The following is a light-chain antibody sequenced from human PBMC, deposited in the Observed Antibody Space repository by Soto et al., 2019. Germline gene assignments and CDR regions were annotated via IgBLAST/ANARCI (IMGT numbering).Light chain of an antibody. J-gene: IGLJ3*02. V-gene: IGLV1-51*02. Sequence: QSVLTQPPSVSAAPGQTVTISCSGSSSNIGSNYVSWYQQLPGTAPKLLIYENDKRPSGIPDRFSGSKSGTSATLGITGLQTGDEADYYCGTWDTSLTAWVFGGGTKLTVL. CDR1: SSNIGSNY. CDR2: END. CDR3: GTWDTSLTAWV.